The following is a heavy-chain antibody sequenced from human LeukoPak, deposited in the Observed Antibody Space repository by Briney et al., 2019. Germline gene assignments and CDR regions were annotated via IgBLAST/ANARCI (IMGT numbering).Heavy chain of an antibody. D-gene: IGHD3-9*01. V-gene: IGHV3-49*04. Sequence: PGRSLRLSCTASGFTFSDYAMSWVRPAPGEGLEWVGSIRNKASGGTAEYAASVKGRFTISRDDSKTIAYLQMNSLKTEDTAVYYCTREKRYFDWFQADYWGQGTLVTVSS. CDR2: IRNKASGGTA. CDR1: GFTFSDYA. CDR3: TREKRYFDWFQADY. J-gene: IGHJ4*02.